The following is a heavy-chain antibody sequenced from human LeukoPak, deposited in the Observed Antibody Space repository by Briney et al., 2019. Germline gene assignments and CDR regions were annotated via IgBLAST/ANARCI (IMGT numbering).Heavy chain of an antibody. Sequence: SETLSLTCTVSGGSISSSNYNWGWIRQSPGKGLEWIGSIYYSGRTYHNPSLESRVTISVDTSKNQFSLKLSSVTAADTAVYYCARDLVNTDAFDIWGQGTMVTVSS. J-gene: IGHJ3*02. CDR2: IYYSGRT. V-gene: IGHV4-39*07. CDR3: ARDLVNTDAFDI. CDR1: GGSISSSNYN. D-gene: IGHD3-22*01.